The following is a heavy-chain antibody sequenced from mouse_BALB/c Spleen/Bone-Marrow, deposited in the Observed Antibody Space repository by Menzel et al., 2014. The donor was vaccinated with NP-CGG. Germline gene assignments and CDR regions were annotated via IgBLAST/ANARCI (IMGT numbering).Heavy chain of an antibody. J-gene: IGHJ4*01. CDR1: GYSFTSYW. CDR2: IDPSDSDT. CDR3: ARDGITTATYYYAMDY. Sequence: QVQLQQSGPQLVRPGASVKISCKGSGYSFTSYWMHWVKQRPGQGLEWIGMIDPSDSDTRLNQKLKDKATLTVDKSSSTVYMHHSSPTSEDSAVYYCARDGITTATYYYAMDYLGQGTSVTVSS. D-gene: IGHD1-2*01. V-gene: IGHV1S126*01.